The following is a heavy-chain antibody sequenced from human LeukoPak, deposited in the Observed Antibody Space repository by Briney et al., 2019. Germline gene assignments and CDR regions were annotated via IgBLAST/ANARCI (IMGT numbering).Heavy chain of an antibody. V-gene: IGHV1-69*04. Sequence: GASVRVSCKDSGGTFISYAISWVRQAPGQGREWMGRIIPILGIANYAHKFQGRVTITAAKSTSTAYMELSSLRSEDTAVYYCARDGSSSRGDYFDYWGQGTLVSVSS. CDR2: IIPILGIA. J-gene: IGHJ4*02. CDR1: GGTFISYA. CDR3: ARDGSSSRGDYFDY. D-gene: IGHD6-13*01.